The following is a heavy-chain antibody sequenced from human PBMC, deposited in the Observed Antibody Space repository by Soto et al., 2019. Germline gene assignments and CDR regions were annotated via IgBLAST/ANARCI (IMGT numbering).Heavy chain of an antibody. J-gene: IGHJ4*02. Sequence: QVQLVQSGAEEKKPGASVKISCKASGYTFTTYAMHWVRQAPGQSLEWMGWINAGNGNTKYSQKFQGRITITRDTSASTLYMEMSSRRSEDTAMYYCARDSGSYVAELAFWGQGTLVTVSS. CDR3: ARDSGSYVAELAF. CDR1: GYTFTTYA. D-gene: IGHD1-26*01. V-gene: IGHV1-3*05. CDR2: INAGNGNT.